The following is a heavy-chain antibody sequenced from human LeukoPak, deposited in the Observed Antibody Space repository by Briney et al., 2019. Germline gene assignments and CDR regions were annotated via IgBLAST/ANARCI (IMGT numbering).Heavy chain of an antibody. D-gene: IGHD5-12*01. CDR3: AKTSRRDSAYDSPFDY. J-gene: IGHJ4*02. Sequence: PGMSLRLSCAASGFTFSAYAMHWVRQAPGKGLEWVSAVRGSGTDTYYADSVKGRFTISRDNSKNTLYLQMNSLRAEDTAIYYCAKTSRRDSAYDSPFDYWGQGTLVTVSS. CDR2: VRGSGTDT. V-gene: IGHV3-23*01. CDR1: GFTFSAYA.